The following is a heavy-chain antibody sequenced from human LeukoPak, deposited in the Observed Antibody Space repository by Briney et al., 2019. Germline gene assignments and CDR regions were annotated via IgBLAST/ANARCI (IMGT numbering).Heavy chain of an antibody. CDR3: ARLKGYYGSGSYYSLYYYYYMDV. V-gene: IGHV4-34*01. J-gene: IGHJ6*03. D-gene: IGHD3-10*01. CDR1: GLSFSGYY. Sequence: SETLSLICAVYGLSFSGYYWSWIRQPPGKGLEWIGESNHSGSTNYNPSLKSRVTISVDTSKNQFSLKLSSVTAADTAVYYCARLKGYYGSGSYYSLYYYYYMDVWGKGITVTISS. CDR2: SNHSGST.